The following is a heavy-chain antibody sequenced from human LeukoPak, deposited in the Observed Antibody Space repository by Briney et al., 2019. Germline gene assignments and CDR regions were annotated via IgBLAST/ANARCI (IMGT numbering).Heavy chain of an antibody. J-gene: IGHJ4*02. V-gene: IGHV4-30-4*01. Sequence: SQTLSLTCTVSGGSISSGDYYWSWIRQPPGKGLEWIGYIYYSGSTYYNPSLKSRVTISVDTSKNQFSLKLSSVTAADTAVYYCARAGVELVAATSFDYWGRGTLVTVSS. CDR3: ARAGVELVAATSFDY. D-gene: IGHD2-15*01. CDR2: IYYSGST. CDR1: GGSISSGDYY.